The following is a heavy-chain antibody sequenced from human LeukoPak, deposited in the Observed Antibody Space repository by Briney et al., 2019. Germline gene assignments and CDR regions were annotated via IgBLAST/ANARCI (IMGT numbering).Heavy chain of an antibody. J-gene: IGHJ4*02. CDR1: GFTFSSYS. Sequence: GGSLRPSCAASGFTFSSYSMNWVRQAPGKGPEWVSYISSSSSTIYYADSVKGRFTISRDNAKNSLYLQMNSLRAEDTAVYYCARQQWLGRDYWGQGTLVTVSS. CDR3: ARQQWLGRDY. D-gene: IGHD6-19*01. CDR2: ISSSSSTI. V-gene: IGHV3-48*04.